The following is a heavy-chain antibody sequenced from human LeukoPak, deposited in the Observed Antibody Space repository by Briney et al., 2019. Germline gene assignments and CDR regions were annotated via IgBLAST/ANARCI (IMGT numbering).Heavy chain of an antibody. J-gene: IGHJ4*02. CDR3: NYEDDESSGRYFDY. V-gene: IGHV4-39*01. CDR1: GGSIISSSYY. CDR2: IFYSGKT. Sequence: PSETLSLTCNVSGGSIISSSYYWGWIRQPPGEGLEWVGSIFYSGKTHYNPSLKSRVTMSIDMSKNHFSLKLSSVTAADTAVYYCNYEDDESSGRYFDYWGQGMLVAVSS. D-gene: IGHD3-22*01.